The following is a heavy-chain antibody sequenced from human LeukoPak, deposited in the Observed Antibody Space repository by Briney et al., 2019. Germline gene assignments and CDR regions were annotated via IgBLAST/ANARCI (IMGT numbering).Heavy chain of an antibody. J-gene: IGHJ4*02. Sequence: SETLSLTCAVYGGSFSGYYWSWIRQPPGKGLEWIGEINHSGSTNYNPSLKSRVTISVDTSKNQFSLKLSSVTAADTAVYYCARGAPTADYWGRGTLVTVSS. CDR3: ARGAPTADY. CDR2: INHSGST. V-gene: IGHV4-34*01. D-gene: IGHD2-21*02. CDR1: GGSFSGYY.